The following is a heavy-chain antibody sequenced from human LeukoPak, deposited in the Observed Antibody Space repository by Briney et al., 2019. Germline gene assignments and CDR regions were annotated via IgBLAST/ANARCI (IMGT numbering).Heavy chain of an antibody. J-gene: IGHJ6*02. CDR3: ARDTAMVTPYYGMDV. CDR1: GGSISSYY. CDR2: IYYSGTT. D-gene: IGHD5-18*01. V-gene: IGHV4-59*12. Sequence: PSETLSLTCTVSGGSISSYYWSWIRQPPGKGLEWIGYIYYSGTTNYNPSLKSRVTISVDTSKNQFSLKLSSVTAADTAVYYCARDTAMVTPYYGMDVWGQGTTVTVSS.